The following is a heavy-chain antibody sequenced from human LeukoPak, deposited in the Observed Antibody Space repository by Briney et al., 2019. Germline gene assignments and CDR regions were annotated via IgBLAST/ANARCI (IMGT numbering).Heavy chain of an antibody. J-gene: IGHJ5*02. V-gene: IGHV1-2*02. D-gene: IGHD2-2*01. CDR1: GYTFTGYY. CDR2: INPNSGGT. Sequence: ASVKVSCKASGYTFTGYYMHWGRQAPGQGLEWVGWINPNSGGTNYAQKFQGRVTMTRDTSISTAYMELSRLRSDDTAVYYCARGIVVVPAGGWFDPWGQGTLVTVSS. CDR3: ARGIVVVPAGGWFDP.